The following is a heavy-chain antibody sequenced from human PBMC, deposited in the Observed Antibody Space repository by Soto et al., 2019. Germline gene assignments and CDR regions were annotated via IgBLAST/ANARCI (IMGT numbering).Heavy chain of an antibody. CDR3: AREPSLWEQLLPYSCGMDV. CDR2: TYYRSKWYN. V-gene: IGHV6-1*01. D-gene: IGHD1-26*01. CDR1: GDSVSSNSAA. Sequence: SQTLSLTCAISGDSVSSNSAAWNWIRQSPSRGLEWLGRTYYRSKWYNDYAVSVKSRITINPDTSKNQFSLQLNSVTPEDTAVYYCAREPSLWEQLLPYSCGMDVWGQGTTVTGS. J-gene: IGHJ6*02.